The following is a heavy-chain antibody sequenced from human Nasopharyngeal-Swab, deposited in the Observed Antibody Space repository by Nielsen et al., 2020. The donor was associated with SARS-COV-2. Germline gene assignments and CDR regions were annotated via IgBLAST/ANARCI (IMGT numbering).Heavy chain of an antibody. D-gene: IGHD3-3*01. CDR3: ARILTIFGVVASYYFDY. V-gene: IGHV4-59*01. CDR1: DYSISSYY. J-gene: IGHJ4*02. Sequence: SETLSLTCTVSDYSISSYYWSWIRQPPGKGLEWIGYIYYCGSTNYNPALKSRVTISVDTSKNQFSLKLSSVTAAETAVYYCARILTIFGVVASYYFDYWGQGTLVTVSS. CDR2: IYYCGST.